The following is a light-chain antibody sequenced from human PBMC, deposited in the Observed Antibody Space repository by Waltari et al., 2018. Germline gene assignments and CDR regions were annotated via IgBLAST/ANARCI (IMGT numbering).Light chain of an antibody. CDR2: DTS. J-gene: IGKJ4*01. CDR1: ESVSRY. Sequence: EIVLTQSPSTLSLFAGERATLSCRASESVSRYLGWYQQKPGQAPRLLIYDTSIRATGVPARFIGSGYGTDFTLTISSLEPEDFALYFCQQRSLWPLTFGGGTKVEI. CDR3: QQRSLWPLT. V-gene: IGKV3-11*01.